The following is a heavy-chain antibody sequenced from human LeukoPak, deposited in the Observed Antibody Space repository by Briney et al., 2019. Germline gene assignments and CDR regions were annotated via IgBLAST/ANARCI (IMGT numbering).Heavy chain of an antibody. D-gene: IGHD3-10*01. Sequence: GGSLRLSCAASGFTFNSYGMHWVRQAPGKGLEWVAFIRSDGSNKYYADSVKGRFTISRDNSKNTLYLQMNSLRAEDTAVYHCARGHRNYYGSHSPDYWGQGTLVTVSS. J-gene: IGHJ4*02. CDR2: IRSDGSNK. V-gene: IGHV3-30*02. CDR3: ARGHRNYYGSHSPDY. CDR1: GFTFNSYG.